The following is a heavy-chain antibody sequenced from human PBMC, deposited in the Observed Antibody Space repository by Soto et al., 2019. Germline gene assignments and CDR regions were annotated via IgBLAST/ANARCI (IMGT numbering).Heavy chain of an antibody. CDR2: IHHSGSI. Sequence: GTWIRRPPGKGLEWIGEIHHSGSINYNSSLKSRVTISADTSKNQFFLKLSSVTAADTAVYYCSRGGDAYKAGNYWGQGTLVTVSS. D-gene: IGHD1-1*01. CDR3: SRGGDAYKAGNY. V-gene: IGHV4-34*01. J-gene: IGHJ4*02.